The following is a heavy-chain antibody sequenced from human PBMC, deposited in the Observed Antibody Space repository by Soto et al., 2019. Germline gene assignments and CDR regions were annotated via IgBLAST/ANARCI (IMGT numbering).Heavy chain of an antibody. CDR1: GFSLSTSGMR. CDR2: IDWDDDK. Sequence: SGPTLVNPTHTLTLTCTLSGFSLSTSGMRVSWIRQPPGKALEWLARIDWDDDKLYSTSLKTRLTISKDTSKNQVVLTMTNMDPVDTATYYCARSIVAAGNRWFDPWGQGTLVTVSS. J-gene: IGHJ5*02. D-gene: IGHD6-13*01. CDR3: ARSIVAAGNRWFDP. V-gene: IGHV2-70*04.